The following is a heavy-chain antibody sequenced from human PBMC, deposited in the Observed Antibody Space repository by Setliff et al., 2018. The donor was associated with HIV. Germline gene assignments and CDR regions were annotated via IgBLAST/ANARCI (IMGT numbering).Heavy chain of an antibody. CDR3: ARGRPDDSVGFGY. CDR1: GGSISSYY. J-gene: IGHJ4*02. V-gene: IGHV4-59*01. D-gene: IGHD3-22*01. CDR2: IYYSGST. Sequence: LSLTCTVSGGSISSYYWSWIRQPPGKGLEWIGYIYYSGSTNYNPSLKSRVTISVDTSKNQFSLKLTSVTAADTAVYYCARGRPDDSVGFGYWGQGTLVTVSS.